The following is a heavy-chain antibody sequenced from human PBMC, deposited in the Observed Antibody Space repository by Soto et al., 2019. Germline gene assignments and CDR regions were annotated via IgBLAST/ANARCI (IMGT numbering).Heavy chain of an antibody. CDR2: MYYNGNI. D-gene: IGHD3-16*01. CDR3: ASGGNWFVP. CDR1: GGSISNYY. J-gene: IGHJ5*02. Sequence: SETLSLTCNVSGGSISNYYWTWIRQSPEKGLEWIGYMYYNGNINYNPSLKSRVTISIDTSKNQFSLTLKSVTAADTAVYYCASGGNWFVPWCQGVLVTVSS. V-gene: IGHV4-59*01.